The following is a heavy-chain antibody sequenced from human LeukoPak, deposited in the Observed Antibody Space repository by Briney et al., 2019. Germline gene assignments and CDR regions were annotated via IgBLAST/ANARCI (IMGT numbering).Heavy chain of an antibody. CDR1: GFTFSSYA. CDR3: ARAPGEQLVRYYFDY. Sequence: GGSLRLSCAASGFTFSSYAMHWVRQAPGKGLEWVAVISYDGSNKYYADSVKGRFTISRDNSKNTLYLQMNSLRAEDTAVYYCARAPGEQLVRYYFDYWGQGTLVTVSS. D-gene: IGHD6-13*01. CDR2: ISYDGSNK. J-gene: IGHJ4*02. V-gene: IGHV3-30-3*01.